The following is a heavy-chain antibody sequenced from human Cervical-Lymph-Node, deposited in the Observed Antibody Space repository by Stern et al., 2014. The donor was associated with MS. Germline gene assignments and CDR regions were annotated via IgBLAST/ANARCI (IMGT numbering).Heavy chain of an antibody. J-gene: IGHJ4*02. CDR3: ARDRGSSGYNFDY. CDR1: GFTFSAYS. Sequence: EVKLVESGGGLVQPGGSLRLSCAASGFTFSAYSMNWVRQAPGKGLAWISYITSSSDLIYYADFVKGRFTISRDNAKNSLYLQMNSLRDDDTAVYYCARDRGSSGYNFDYWGQGTLVTVSS. CDR2: ITSSSDLI. V-gene: IGHV3-48*02. D-gene: IGHD6-19*01.